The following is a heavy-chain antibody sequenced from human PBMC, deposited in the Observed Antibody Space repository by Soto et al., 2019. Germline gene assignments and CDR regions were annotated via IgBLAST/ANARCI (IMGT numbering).Heavy chain of an antibody. CDR2: ISAYNGNT. J-gene: IGHJ4*02. CDR1: GYTFTSYG. CDR3: ARACSGWCNFDY. D-gene: IGHD6-19*01. V-gene: IGHV1-18*01. Sequence: ASVKVSCKASGYTFTSYGISWVRQAPGQGLEWMGWISAYNGNTNYAQKLQGRVTMTTDTSTSTAYVELRSLRSDDTAVYYCARACSGWCNFDYWGQGTLVTVSS.